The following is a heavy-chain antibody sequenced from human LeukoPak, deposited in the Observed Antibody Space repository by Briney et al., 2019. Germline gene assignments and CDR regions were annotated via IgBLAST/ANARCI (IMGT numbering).Heavy chain of an antibody. V-gene: IGHV3-74*01. CDR3: ARKSGHGYGMDV. Sequence: GGSLRLSYAASGFTFSSYWIHWVRQAPGKGLMWVSRIKSDGSDTIYADSVKGRFSISIDNAKNTVYLQMHSLGAEDTAVYYCARKSGHGYGMDVWGQGTTVTVSS. CDR2: IKSDGSDT. CDR1: GFTFSSYW. J-gene: IGHJ6*02. D-gene: IGHD2-8*02.